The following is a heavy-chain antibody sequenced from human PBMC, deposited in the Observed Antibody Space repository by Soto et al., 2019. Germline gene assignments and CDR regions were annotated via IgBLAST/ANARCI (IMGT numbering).Heavy chain of an antibody. V-gene: IGHV3-23*01. CDR2: IRESGGTT. CDR3: ARGTQTTVTTRLFDC. J-gene: IGHJ4*02. Sequence: PGGSVGLSCAASGVGFTCSTSAMGWVRQAQGKGLVWVSTIRESGGTTHYANSVKGRFTISRDNAKNTLYLQMNSLRAEDTAVYYCARGTQTTVTTRLFDCWGQGTLVTVSS. D-gene: IGHD4-17*01. CDR1: GVGFTCSTSA.